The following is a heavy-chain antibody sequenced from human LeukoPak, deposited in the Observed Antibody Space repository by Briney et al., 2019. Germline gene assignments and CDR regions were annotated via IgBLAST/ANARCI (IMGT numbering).Heavy chain of an antibody. CDR3: ALGTYFDY. D-gene: IGHD1-1*01. Sequence: GGSLRLSCEASGITFSNYWMHWVRHAPGKGLVWVSRINTDGSSTNYADSAQGRFTISRDNAKNTLYLQMDSLRAEDTAIYYCALGTYFDYWGQGTLVTVSS. J-gene: IGHJ4*02. CDR2: INTDGSST. V-gene: IGHV3-74*01. CDR1: GITFSNYW.